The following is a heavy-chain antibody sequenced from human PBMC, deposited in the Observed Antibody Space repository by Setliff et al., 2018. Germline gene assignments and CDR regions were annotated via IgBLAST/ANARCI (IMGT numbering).Heavy chain of an antibody. J-gene: IGHJ4*02. Sequence: GGSLRLSCAASGFTLNIYTMSWVRQAPRKGLEWVASFIAGDSSTIYADSVKGRFTIFRDNAKNSLYLQMNSLRAEDTALYYCARGNFYYFDRTGRGPNWFERKPFDCWGQGTLVTVSS. CDR2: FIAGDSST. V-gene: IGHV3-23*01. CDR1: GFTLNIYT. D-gene: IGHD3-22*01. CDR3: ARGNFYYFDRTGRGPNWFERKPFDC.